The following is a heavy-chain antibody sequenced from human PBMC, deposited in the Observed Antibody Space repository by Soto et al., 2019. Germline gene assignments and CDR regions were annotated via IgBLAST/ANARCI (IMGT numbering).Heavy chain of an antibody. V-gene: IGHV4-31*03. Sequence: SETLSLTCTVSGGSISSGGYYWSWIRQHPGKGLEWIGYIYYSGSTYYNPSLKSRVTISVDTSKNQFSLKLSSVTAADTAVYYCAKNSRRTNWFDPWGQGTLVTVSS. CDR3: AKNSRRTNWFDP. CDR2: IYYSGST. CDR1: GGSISSGGYY. J-gene: IGHJ5*02. D-gene: IGHD2-15*01.